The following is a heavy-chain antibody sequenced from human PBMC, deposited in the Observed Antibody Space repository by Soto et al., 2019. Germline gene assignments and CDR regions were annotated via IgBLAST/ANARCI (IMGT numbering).Heavy chain of an antibody. D-gene: IGHD6-13*01. J-gene: IGHJ5*02. Sequence: PSETLSLTCTVSGGSISSYYWSWIRQPPGKGLEWIGYIYYSGSTNYNPSLKSRVTISVDTSKNQFSLKLSSVTAADTAVYYCARDSGSSWYNWFDPWGQGTLVTVS. CDR2: IYYSGST. CDR1: GGSISSYY. CDR3: ARDSGSSWYNWFDP. V-gene: IGHV4-59*01.